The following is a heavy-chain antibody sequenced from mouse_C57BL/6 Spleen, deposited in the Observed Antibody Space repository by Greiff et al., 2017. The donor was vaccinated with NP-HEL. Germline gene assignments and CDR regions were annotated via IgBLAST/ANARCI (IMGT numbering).Heavy chain of an antibody. CDR3: TRDPIYYDYDGPYFDY. V-gene: IGHV5-9-1*02. CDR2: ISSGGDYI. D-gene: IGHD2-4*01. CDR1: GFTFSSYA. J-gene: IGHJ2*01. Sequence: VQLKESGEGLVKPGGSLKLSCAASGFTFSSYAMSWVRQTPEKRLEWVAYISSGGDYIYYADTVKGRFTISRDNARNTLYLQMSSLKSEDTAMYYCTRDPIYYDYDGPYFDYWGQGTTLTVSS.